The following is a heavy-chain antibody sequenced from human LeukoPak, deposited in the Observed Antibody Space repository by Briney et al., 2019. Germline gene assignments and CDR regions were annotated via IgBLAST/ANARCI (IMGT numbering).Heavy chain of an antibody. V-gene: IGHV1-2*02. D-gene: IGHD2-2*01. CDR2: VNPNHGNT. Sequence: ASVKVSCKASGYTFTVYYIHWVRQAPGQGLEWMGWVNPNHGNTKDAQKFQDRVSMTRDASISTAYIELSRLRFDDTAVYYCARAMRYCSSTSCYPPYYYYYMDVWGKGTTVTVSS. CDR3: ARAMRYCSSTSCYPPYYYYYMDV. J-gene: IGHJ6*03. CDR1: GYTFTVYY.